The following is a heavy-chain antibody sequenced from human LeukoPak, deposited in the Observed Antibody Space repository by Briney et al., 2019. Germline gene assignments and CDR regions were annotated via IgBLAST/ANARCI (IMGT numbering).Heavy chain of an antibody. V-gene: IGHV7-4-1*02. CDR1: GYTFTSYA. CDR3: ARGWLADAFDI. D-gene: IGHD6-19*01. CDR2: INTNTGNP. Sequence: GASVKVSCTASGYTFTSYAMNWVRHAPGQGLEWMGWINTNTGNPTYAQGFTGRFVFSLDTSVSTAYLQISSLKAEDTAVYYCARGWLADAFDIWGQGTMVTVSS. J-gene: IGHJ3*02.